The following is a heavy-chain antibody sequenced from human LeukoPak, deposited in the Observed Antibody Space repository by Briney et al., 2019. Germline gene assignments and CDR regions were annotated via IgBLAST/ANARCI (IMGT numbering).Heavy chain of an antibody. CDR3: ARAAERYCSGGSCLSWFDP. CDR1: GDSVSSNSAA. D-gene: IGHD2-15*01. CDR2: TYYRSKWYN. J-gene: IGHJ5*02. Sequence: SQTLSLTCAISGDSVSSNSAAWNWIRQSPSRGLEWLGRTYYRSKWYNDYAVSVKSRITINPDTSKNQFSLQLNSVTPEDTAVYYCARAAERYCSGGSCLSWFDPWGQGTPVTVSS. V-gene: IGHV6-1*01.